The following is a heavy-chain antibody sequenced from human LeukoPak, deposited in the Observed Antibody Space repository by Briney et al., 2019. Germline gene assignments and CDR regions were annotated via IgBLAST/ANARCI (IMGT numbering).Heavy chain of an antibody. J-gene: IGHJ5*02. D-gene: IGHD3-3*02. CDR2: ISWNSGSI. CDR3: ARDRRPSFLEWIMFDP. Sequence: PGRSLRLSCAASGFTFDDYAMHWVRQAPGKGLEWVSGISWNSGSIGYADSVKGRFTISRDNSKNTLYLQMNRLRAEDTAVYFCARDRRPSFLEWIMFDPWGQGTLVTVSS. V-gene: IGHV3-9*01. CDR1: GFTFDDYA.